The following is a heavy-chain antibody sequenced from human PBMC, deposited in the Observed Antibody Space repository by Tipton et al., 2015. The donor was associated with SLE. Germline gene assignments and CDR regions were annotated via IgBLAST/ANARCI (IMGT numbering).Heavy chain of an antibody. CDR2: ISYRGST. Sequence: TLSLTCTVSGGSIRSSDNYWGWVRQSPGKGLEWIGDISYRGSTDYTPSLRSRVTISVDMSMNHLSLRLSSVTAADTAVYYCVRENSGNYLPPNYFDIWGLGALVTVSS. J-gene: IGHJ4*02. CDR1: GGSIRSSDNY. D-gene: IGHD1-26*01. V-gene: IGHV4-39*07. CDR3: VRENSGNYLPPNYFDI.